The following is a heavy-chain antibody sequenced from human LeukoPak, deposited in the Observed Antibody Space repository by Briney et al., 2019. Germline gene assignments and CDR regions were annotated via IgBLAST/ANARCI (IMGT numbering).Heavy chain of an antibody. J-gene: IGHJ6*03. CDR2: IYSNGST. CDR1: GGSISSYY. Sequence: SETLSLTCAVSGGSISSYYWSWIRQPPGKGLECIGFIYSNGSTHYNPSLKSRVTMSVDRPQKQVSLRLSSVTAADTAVYYCARVLRFLEWSPPMDVWGKGTTVTVSS. D-gene: IGHD3-3*01. CDR3: ARVLRFLEWSPPMDV. V-gene: IGHV4-59*01.